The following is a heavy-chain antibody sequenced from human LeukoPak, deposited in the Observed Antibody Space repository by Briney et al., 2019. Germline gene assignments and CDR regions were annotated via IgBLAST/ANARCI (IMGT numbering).Heavy chain of an antibody. V-gene: IGHV3-11*01. CDR3: ARGRDGYKY. CDR2: ISSRGKTT. Sequence: GGSLRLSCAASGFTFSDYYMTWIRQSPGKGLEWLSYISSRGKTTHYTDSVKGRFSVYRDNNNNTLYLRMNNLRVEDSAVYFCARGRDGYKYWGQGALVTVSS. D-gene: IGHD5-24*01. J-gene: IGHJ4*02. CDR1: GFTFSDYY.